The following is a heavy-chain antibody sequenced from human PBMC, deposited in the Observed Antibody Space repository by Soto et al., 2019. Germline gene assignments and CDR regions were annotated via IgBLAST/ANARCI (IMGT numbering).Heavy chain of an antibody. CDR1: GGSISSHY. CDR2: IFYFGST. Sequence: SETLSLTCTVSGGSISSHYWSWIRQTPGKGLEWIGYIFYFGSTNYNPSLKSRVTLSIDTSNNEFSLSLTSVTAADTAVYYCATLPPRIVVVFTEMPTWGQGILVTVSS. J-gene: IGHJ5*02. D-gene: IGHD2-21*01. CDR3: ATLPPRIVVVFTEMPT. V-gene: IGHV4-59*11.